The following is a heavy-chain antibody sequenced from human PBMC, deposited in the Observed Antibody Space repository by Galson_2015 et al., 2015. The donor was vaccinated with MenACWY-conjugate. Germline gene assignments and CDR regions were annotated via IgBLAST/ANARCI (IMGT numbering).Heavy chain of an antibody. J-gene: IGHJ6*02. D-gene: IGHD1-1*01. CDR1: GYRFSTYW. V-gene: IGHV5-10-1*01. CDR2: IDPSDSYT. Sequence: QSGAEVKKPGDSLRISCKAPGYRFSTYWITWVRRVPGKGLEWMGRIDPSDSYTKYSPSFQGHVTISVDKFINTAYLQWSSLKASDTAIYYCARRDGDDGASYYYGMDVWGQGTTVTVS. CDR3: ARRDGDDGASYYYGMDV.